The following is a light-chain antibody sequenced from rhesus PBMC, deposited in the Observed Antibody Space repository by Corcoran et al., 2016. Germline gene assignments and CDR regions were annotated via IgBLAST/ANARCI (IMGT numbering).Light chain of an antibody. CDR1: ENVNNY. CDR2: KAS. J-gene: IGKJ2*01. V-gene: IGKV1-74*01. CDR3: QHNYGTPMYS. Sequence: DIQMTQSPSSLSASVGDRVTITCRTSENVNNYLNWYQHKPGKAHKLLIYKASTLQSGVPSRFSGSGSGTDYTFTSSSLQSEDVATYYCQHNYGTPMYSFGQGTKVEIK.